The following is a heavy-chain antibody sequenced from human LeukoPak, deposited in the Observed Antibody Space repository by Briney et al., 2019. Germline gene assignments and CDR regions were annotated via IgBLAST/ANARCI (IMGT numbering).Heavy chain of an antibody. V-gene: IGHV7-4-1*02. J-gene: IGHJ6*02. CDR2: INTNTGNP. CDR3: ARMVNHNSNYGMDG. CDR1: GYTFTSYA. Sequence: ASVKVSCKASGYTFTSYAMNWVRQAPGQGLEWMGWINTNTGNPTYAQGFTGRFVFSLDTSVSTAYLQISSLKAEDTAKYYCARMVNHNSNYGMDGWGQGTTVTVSS. D-gene: IGHD2/OR15-2a*01.